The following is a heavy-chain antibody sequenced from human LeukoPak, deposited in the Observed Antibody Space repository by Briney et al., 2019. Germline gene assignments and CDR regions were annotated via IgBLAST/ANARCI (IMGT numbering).Heavy chain of an antibody. V-gene: IGHV3-30*02. J-gene: IGHJ6*03. CDR1: GFTFSSYG. CDR3: AKGGRNCSSTSCYRGREYYYYYYYMDV. CDR2: IRYDGSNK. Sequence: PGGSLRLSCAASGFTFSSYGMHWVRQAPGKGLEWVAFIRYDGSNKYYADSVKGRFTISRDNSKNTLYLRMNSLRAEDTAVYYCAKGGRNCSSTSCYRGREYYYYYYYMDVWGKGTTVTVSS. D-gene: IGHD2-2*02.